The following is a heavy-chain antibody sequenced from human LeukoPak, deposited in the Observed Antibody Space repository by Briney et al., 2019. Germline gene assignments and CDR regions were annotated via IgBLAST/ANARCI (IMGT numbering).Heavy chain of an antibody. CDR3: ARDGIAAAGRRYYYYYYMDV. Sequence: GGSLRLSCAASGFTFSSYGMHWVRQAPGKGLEWVAVISYDGSNKYYADSVKGRFTISRDNSKNTLYLQMNSLRAENTAVYYCARDGIAAAGRRYYYYYYMDVWGKGTTVTVSS. CDR1: GFTFSSYG. V-gene: IGHV3-30*03. J-gene: IGHJ6*03. D-gene: IGHD6-13*01. CDR2: ISYDGSNK.